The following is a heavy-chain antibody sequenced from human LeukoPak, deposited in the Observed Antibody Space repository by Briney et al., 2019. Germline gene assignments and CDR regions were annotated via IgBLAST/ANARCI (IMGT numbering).Heavy chain of an antibody. CDR3: ARGAYGDYDHFDY. Sequence: PGGSLRLSCAASGFTLSSYAMSWVRQAPGKGLEWVSAISGSGGSTYYADSVKGRFTISRDNSKNTLYLQMNSLRAEDTAVYYCARGAYGDYDHFDYWGQGTLVTVSS. CDR1: GFTLSSYA. CDR2: ISGSGGST. V-gene: IGHV3-23*01. J-gene: IGHJ4*02. D-gene: IGHD4-17*01.